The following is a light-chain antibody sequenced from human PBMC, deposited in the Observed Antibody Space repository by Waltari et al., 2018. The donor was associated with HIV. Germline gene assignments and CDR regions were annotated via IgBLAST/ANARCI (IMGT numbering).Light chain of an antibody. CDR1: KLGDKY. J-gene: IGLJ2*01. CDR2: EDV. Sequence: SYELTQPHSVSVSPGQTAIITCSGDKLGDKYASWYQQRPGQSPVLVIYEDVKRPSGIPERFSGSNSGNTATLTISGTQAMDESDYYCQAWDSHNVIFGGGTKLTVL. CDR3: QAWDSHNVI. V-gene: IGLV3-1*01.